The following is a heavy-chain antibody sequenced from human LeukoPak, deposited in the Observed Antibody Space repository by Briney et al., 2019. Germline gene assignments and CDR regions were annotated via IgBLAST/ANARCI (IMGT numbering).Heavy chain of an antibody. D-gene: IGHD6-6*01. V-gene: IGHV1-8*03. CDR2: MNPNSGNT. J-gene: IGHJ6*03. CDR1: GYTFTSYD. CDR3: ARGRIAARRGAAYYYYYMDV. Sequence: GASVKVSCKASGYTFTSYDINWVRQATGQGLEWMGWMNPNSGNTGYAQKFQGRVTITRNTSISTAYMELSSLRSEDTAVYYCARGRIAARRGAAYYYYYMDVWGKGTTVTVSS.